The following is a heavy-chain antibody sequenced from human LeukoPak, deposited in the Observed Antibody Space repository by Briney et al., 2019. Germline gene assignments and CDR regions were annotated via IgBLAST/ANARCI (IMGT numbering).Heavy chain of an antibody. Sequence: GGSLRLSCAASGFTFSSFGMHWIRQPPGKGLEWVAVIWYDGSQFYYGDSVKDRFTISRDDSKNKLYLQMNRLRAEDSAVYYCARDWRTTSFDNWGQGTLVTVSS. J-gene: IGHJ4*02. CDR1: GFTFSSFG. CDR2: IWYDGSQF. D-gene: IGHD3-3*01. CDR3: ARDWRTTSFDN. V-gene: IGHV3-33*01.